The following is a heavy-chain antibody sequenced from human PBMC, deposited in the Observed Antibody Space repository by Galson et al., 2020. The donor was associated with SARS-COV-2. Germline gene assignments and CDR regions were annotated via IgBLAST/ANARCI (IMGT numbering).Heavy chain of an antibody. CDR3: ARVNPAGKQLVPVDY. CDR1: GFTFDDYG. CDR2: LDWNGATT. Sequence: GESLKISCAASGFTFDDYGMGWVRQAPGKGLEWVCGLDWNGATTMYADSVRGRFTISRDNAKNSLYLQMNSLRADDTAFYYCARVNPAGKQLVPVDYWGQGTLVTVSS. D-gene: IGHD6-13*01. J-gene: IGHJ4*02. V-gene: IGHV3-20*04.